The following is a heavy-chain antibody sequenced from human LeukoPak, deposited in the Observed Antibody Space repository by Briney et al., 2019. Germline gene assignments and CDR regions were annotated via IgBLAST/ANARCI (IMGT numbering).Heavy chain of an antibody. J-gene: IGHJ4*02. CDR1: GFTFSSYE. CDR2: ISSSGSTI. D-gene: IGHD3-22*01. V-gene: IGHV3-48*03. CDR3: ASPDSSFDY. Sequence: GGSLRLSCAASGFTFSSYEMNWVRQAPGKGLEWVSYISSSGSTIYYADSVKGRFTISRDNAKNSLYLQMNSLRAEDTAVYYCASPDSSFDYWGQGTLVTVSS.